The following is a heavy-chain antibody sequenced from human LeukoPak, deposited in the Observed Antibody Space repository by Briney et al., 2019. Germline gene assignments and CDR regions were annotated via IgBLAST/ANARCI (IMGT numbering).Heavy chain of an antibody. V-gene: IGHV3-23*01. J-gene: IGHJ4*02. CDR2: ISGSGGST. D-gene: IGHD3-3*01. Sequence: GSLRLSCAASGFPFTIYAMSWVRQAPGKGLEWVSAISGSGGSTYYADSVKGRFTISRDNSKNTLYLQMNSLRAEDTAVYYCAKYRSDYDFWSGSPQEFDYWGQGTLVTVSS. CDR1: GFPFTIYA. CDR3: AKYRSDYDFWSGSPQEFDY.